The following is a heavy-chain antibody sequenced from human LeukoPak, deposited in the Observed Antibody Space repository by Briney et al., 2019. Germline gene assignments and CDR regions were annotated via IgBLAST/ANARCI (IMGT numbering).Heavy chain of an antibody. CDR2: INPSGAGT. J-gene: IGHJ4*02. D-gene: IGHD6-19*01. V-gene: IGHV1-46*01. Sequence: EASVKVSCKASGYTFTSYLMHWVRQAPGHGLEWMGIINPSGAGTSYAQKFQGRVTMTRDTSTSTVYMELSSLRSEDTAVYYCARATESYGQWLVEGYWGQGTLVTVSS. CDR3: ARATESYGQWLVEGY. CDR1: GYTFTSYL.